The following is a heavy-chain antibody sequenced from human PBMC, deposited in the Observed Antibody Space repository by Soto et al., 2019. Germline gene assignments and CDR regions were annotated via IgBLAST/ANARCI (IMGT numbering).Heavy chain of an antibody. Sequence: QVQLQESGPGLVKPSQTLSLTCTVSGGSISSDRYFWSWVRQHPGKGLEWIAYILNSGSTYFNPSLKSRVTISVDTSKSQFSLNLSSVTAADTAVYYCARGQTTFGFYYYGLDVWGQGTTVIVSS. CDR1: GGSISSDRYF. J-gene: IGHJ6*02. CDR3: ARGQTTFGFYYYGLDV. V-gene: IGHV4-31*03. D-gene: IGHD3-10*01. CDR2: ILNSGST.